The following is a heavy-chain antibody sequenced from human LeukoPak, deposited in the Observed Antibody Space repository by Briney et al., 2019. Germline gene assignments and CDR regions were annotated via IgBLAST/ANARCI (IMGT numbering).Heavy chain of an antibody. Sequence: GGSLRLSCAASGFTFSSYAMSWVRQAPGKGLEWVSAISGSGGSTYYADSVKGRFTISRDNSKNTLYLQMNSLRAEDTAVYYCAKTCSGSYYVEDFDYWGQGTLVTVSS. J-gene: IGHJ4*02. V-gene: IGHV3-23*01. CDR2: ISGSGGST. CDR1: GFTFSSYA. D-gene: IGHD1-26*01. CDR3: AKTCSGSYYVEDFDY.